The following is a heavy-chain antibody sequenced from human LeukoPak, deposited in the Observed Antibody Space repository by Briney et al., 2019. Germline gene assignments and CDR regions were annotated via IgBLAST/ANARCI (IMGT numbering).Heavy chain of an antibody. CDR2: ISGSGGST. V-gene: IGHV3-23*01. Sequence: GGSLRLSCAASGFTFSSYAMSWVRQAPGKGLEWVSAISGSGGSTYYADSVKGGFTISRDNSKNTLYLQMNSLRVEDTAVYYCAKEKNYDFWSGYPNPFDYWGQGTLVTVSS. CDR3: AKEKNYDFWSGYPNPFDY. J-gene: IGHJ4*02. CDR1: GFTFSSYA. D-gene: IGHD3-3*01.